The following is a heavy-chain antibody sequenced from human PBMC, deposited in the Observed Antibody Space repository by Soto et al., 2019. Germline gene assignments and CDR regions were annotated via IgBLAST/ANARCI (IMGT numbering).Heavy chain of an antibody. CDR1: GGSFSGYY. V-gene: IGHV4-34*01. D-gene: IGHD2-2*02. CDR2: INHSGST. Sequence: SETLSLTCAVYGGSFSGYYWSWIRQPPGKGLEWIGEINHSGSTNYNPSLKSRVTISVDTSKNQFSLKLSSVTAADTAVYYCARGGQLLYNYYYYGMDVWGQGTTVTVSS. J-gene: IGHJ6*02. CDR3: ARGGQLLYNYYYYGMDV.